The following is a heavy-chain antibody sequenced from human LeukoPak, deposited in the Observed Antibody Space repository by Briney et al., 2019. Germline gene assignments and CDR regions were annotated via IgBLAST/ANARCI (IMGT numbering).Heavy chain of an antibody. V-gene: IGHV4-30-2*01. J-gene: IGHJ6*03. CDR1: GGSISSGGYS. Sequence: PSETLSLTCAVSGGSISSGGYSWSWIRQPPGKGLEWIGYIYHSGSTYYNPSLKSRVTISVDRSKNQFSLKLSSVTAADTAIYYCAKDWIYYYMDVWGKGTTVTVSS. D-gene: IGHD2-2*03. CDR3: AKDWIYYYMDV. CDR2: IYHSGST.